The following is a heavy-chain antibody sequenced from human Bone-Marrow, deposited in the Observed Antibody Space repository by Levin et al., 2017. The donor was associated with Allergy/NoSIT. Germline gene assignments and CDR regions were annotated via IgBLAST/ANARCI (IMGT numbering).Heavy chain of an antibody. CDR3: TRKYDNYLFDY. V-gene: IGHV1-46*03. CDR1: GYSFTNYY. CDR2: IDPSGGTT. J-gene: IGHJ4*02. D-gene: IGHD3-9*01. Sequence: GESLKISCKASGYSFTNYYLHWVRQAPGQGLEWMGVIDPSGGTTRYAEKFLGRVSMTRDTSTSTVYMDMSGLKSEDTAIYYCTRKYDNYLFDYWGQGTLVTVSS.